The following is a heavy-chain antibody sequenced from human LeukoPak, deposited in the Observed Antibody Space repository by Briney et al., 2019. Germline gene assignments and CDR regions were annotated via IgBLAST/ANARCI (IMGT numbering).Heavy chain of an antibody. V-gene: IGHV1-2*02. CDR3: ARDHSSGYPGGFQH. Sequence: ASVKVSCKASGYTFTGYYMHWVRQAPGQGLEWMGWINPNSGGTNYAQKFQGRVTMTRDTSISTAYMELSRLRSDDTAVYYCARDHSSGYPGGFQHWGQGTLVTVSS. D-gene: IGHD3-22*01. J-gene: IGHJ1*01. CDR1: GYTFTGYY. CDR2: INPNSGGT.